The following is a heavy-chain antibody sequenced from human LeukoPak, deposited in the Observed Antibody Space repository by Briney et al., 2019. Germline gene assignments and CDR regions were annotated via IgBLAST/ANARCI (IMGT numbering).Heavy chain of an antibody. Sequence: GGSLRLSCAASGFTFSSYSMNWVRQAPGEGLEWVSYISSNNSTIYYADSVKGRFTISRDNAKDSLYLQMNSLRAEDTAVYYCVRDLHSSTWYRDWFDPWGQGTLVTVSS. D-gene: IGHD6-13*01. CDR2: ISSNNSTI. J-gene: IGHJ5*02. V-gene: IGHV3-48*01. CDR1: GFTFSSYS. CDR3: VRDLHSSTWYRDWFDP.